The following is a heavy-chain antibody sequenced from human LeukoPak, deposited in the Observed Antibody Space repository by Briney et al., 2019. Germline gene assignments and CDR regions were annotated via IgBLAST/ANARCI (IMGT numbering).Heavy chain of an antibody. D-gene: IGHD2-2*01. CDR3: ARVVVVVPAATNYFDY. V-gene: IGHV4-34*01. J-gene: IGHJ4*02. Sequence: SETVSLTCDVYGGSFSGFYWSWIRQPPGKGLEWIGEINHSGSTNYNPSLKSRVTISVDTSKNQFSLKLSSVTAADTAVYYCARVVVVVPAATNYFDYWGQGTLVTVSS. CDR2: INHSGST. CDR1: GGSFSGFY.